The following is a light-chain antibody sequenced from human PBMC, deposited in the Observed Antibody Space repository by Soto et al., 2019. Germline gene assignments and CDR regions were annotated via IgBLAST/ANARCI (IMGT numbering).Light chain of an antibody. CDR3: VAWDDSLNGVV. J-gene: IGLJ7*01. CDR2: SNN. CDR1: SSNIGNNY. V-gene: IGLV1-44*01. Sequence: QSALTQPPSVSAAPGQTVTISCSGSSSNIGNNYVSWYQQLPGTAPKLLIYSNNQRPSGVPDRFSGSKSGTSASLAISGLQSEDEANYYCVAWDDSLNGVVFGGGTQLTVL.